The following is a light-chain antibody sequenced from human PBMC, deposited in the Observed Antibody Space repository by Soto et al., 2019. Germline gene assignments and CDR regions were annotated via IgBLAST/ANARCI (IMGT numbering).Light chain of an antibody. Sequence: QSALTQPPSASGSPGQSVTISCTGTSSDVGGYNYVSWYQQHPGKAPKLMIYEVSKRPSGVPDRFSGSKSGNTASPTVSGLQAEDGADYYCCSYASSNVVFGGGTKVTVL. J-gene: IGLJ2*01. V-gene: IGLV2-8*01. CDR2: EVS. CDR1: SSDVGGYNY. CDR3: CSYASSNVV.